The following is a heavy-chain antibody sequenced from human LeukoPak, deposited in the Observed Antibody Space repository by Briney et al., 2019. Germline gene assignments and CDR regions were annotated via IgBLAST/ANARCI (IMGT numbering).Heavy chain of an antibody. Sequence: SVKVSCKASGGNLSTYAMTWVRQAPGQGLEWMGGIIPFFATTNYAQKFQGRVTVTADESTSTSFMELTSLRSDDSAVYYCVRSLGYCSGGGYYLFGMDVWGQGTTVTVSS. J-gene: IGHJ6*02. D-gene: IGHD2-15*01. CDR1: GGNLSTYA. V-gene: IGHV1-69*13. CDR2: IIPFFATT. CDR3: VRSLGYCSGGGYYLFGMDV.